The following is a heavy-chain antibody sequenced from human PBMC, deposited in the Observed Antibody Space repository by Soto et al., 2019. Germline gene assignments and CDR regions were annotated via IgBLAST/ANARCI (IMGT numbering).Heavy chain of an antibody. CDR2: IYSGGST. Sequence: EVHLVESGGGLIQPGGSLRLSCAASGFTVSSNYMSWVRQAPGKGLEWVSVIYSGGSTYYADSVKGRFTISRDNSKNTLYLQRNSLRAADTAVYYCARHITMDPLLVYWGQGTLVTVSS. V-gene: IGHV3-53*01. CDR1: GFTVSSNY. D-gene: IGHD3-10*01. J-gene: IGHJ4*02. CDR3: ARHITMDPLLVY.